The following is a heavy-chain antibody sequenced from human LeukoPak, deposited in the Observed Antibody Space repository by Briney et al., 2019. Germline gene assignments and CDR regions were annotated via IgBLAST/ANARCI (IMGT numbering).Heavy chain of an antibody. Sequence: QPGGSLRLSCAASGFTFSSYWMHWVRQAPGKGLVWVSRINSDGSSTSYADSVRGRSTISRDNAKNTLYLQMNSLRAEDTAVYYCASAGDYELDPWGQGTLVTVSS. D-gene: IGHD4-17*01. V-gene: IGHV3-74*01. J-gene: IGHJ5*02. CDR3: ASAGDYELDP. CDR2: INSDGSST. CDR1: GFTFSSYW.